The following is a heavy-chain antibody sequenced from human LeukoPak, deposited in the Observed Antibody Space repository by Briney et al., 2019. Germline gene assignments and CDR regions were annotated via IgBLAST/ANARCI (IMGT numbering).Heavy chain of an antibody. Sequence: PSETLSLTCTVSGGSISSGSYYWGWIRQPPGKGLEWIGSIYYSGSTYYNPSLKSRVTISVDTSKNQFSLKLSSVTAADTAVYYCARAPRGYFDWLLSHFDYWGQGTLVTVSS. J-gene: IGHJ4*02. CDR2: IYYSGST. D-gene: IGHD3-9*01. CDR3: ARAPRGYFDWLLSHFDY. V-gene: IGHV4-39*07. CDR1: GGSISSGSYY.